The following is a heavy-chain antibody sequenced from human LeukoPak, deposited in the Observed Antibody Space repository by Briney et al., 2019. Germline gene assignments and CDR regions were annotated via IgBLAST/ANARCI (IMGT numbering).Heavy chain of an antibody. CDR1: GGSFSDYF. J-gene: IGHJ5*02. CDR2: IYHSGST. V-gene: IGHV4-38-2*01. D-gene: IGHD6-13*01. Sequence: SETLSLTCAVYGGSFSDYFWGWIRQPPGKGLEWIGSIYHSGSTYYNPSLKSQVTISVDTSKNQFSLKLSSVTAADTAVYYCARGGRQQPKYNWFDPWGQGTLVTVSS. CDR3: ARGGRQQPKYNWFDP.